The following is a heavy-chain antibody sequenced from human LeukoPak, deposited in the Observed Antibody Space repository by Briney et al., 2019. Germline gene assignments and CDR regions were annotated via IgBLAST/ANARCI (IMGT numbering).Heavy chain of an antibody. Sequence: VKVSCKASGGTFSSYAISWVRQAPGQGLEWMGGIIPIFGTANYAQKFQGRVTITADESTSTAYMELSSLRSEDTAVYYCARDLGDIVVVPAAISGWFDPWGQGTLVTVSS. CDR1: GGTFSSYA. CDR3: ARDLGDIVVVPAAISGWFDP. J-gene: IGHJ5*02. D-gene: IGHD2-2*02. V-gene: IGHV1-69*13. CDR2: IIPIFGTA.